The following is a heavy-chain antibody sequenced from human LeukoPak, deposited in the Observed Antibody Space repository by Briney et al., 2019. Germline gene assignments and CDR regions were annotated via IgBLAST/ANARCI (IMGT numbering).Heavy chain of an antibody. CDR2: MNPNSGAT. Sequence: ASVKVSCKASGGTFSSYAISWVRQAPGQGLEWMGWMNPNSGATNYAQIFQGRVTMARDKFISTSYMELSSLRSDDTAIYYCARDLDDAFDLWGQGTMVTVSS. J-gene: IGHJ3*01. CDR3: ARDLDDAFDL. CDR1: GGTFSSYA. V-gene: IGHV1-2*02.